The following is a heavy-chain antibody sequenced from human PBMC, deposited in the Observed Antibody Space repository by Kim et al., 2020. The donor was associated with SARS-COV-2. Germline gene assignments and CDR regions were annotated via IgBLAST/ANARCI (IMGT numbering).Heavy chain of an antibody. Sequence: TIYAQKFQGRVTMTEDTSTDTAYMELSSLRSEDTAVYYCATALDVRWFDPWGQGTLVTVSS. D-gene: IGHD1-1*01. CDR2: T. J-gene: IGHJ5*02. CDR3: ATALDVRWFDP. V-gene: IGHV1-24*01.